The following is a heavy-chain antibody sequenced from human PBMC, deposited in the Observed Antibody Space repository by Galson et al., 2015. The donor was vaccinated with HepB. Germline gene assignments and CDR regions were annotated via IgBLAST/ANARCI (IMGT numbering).Heavy chain of an antibody. J-gene: IGHJ1*01. CDR2: IYYSGST. CDR1: GGSISSSSYY. Sequence: LSLTCTVSGGSISSSSYYWGWIRQPPGKGLEWIGSIYYSGSTYYNPSLKSRVTISVDTSKNQFSLKLSSVTAADTAVYYCARHGADPFYDSSGYYFEYFQHWGQGTLVTVSS. CDR3: ARHGADPFYDSSGYYFEYFQH. V-gene: IGHV4-39*01. D-gene: IGHD3-22*01.